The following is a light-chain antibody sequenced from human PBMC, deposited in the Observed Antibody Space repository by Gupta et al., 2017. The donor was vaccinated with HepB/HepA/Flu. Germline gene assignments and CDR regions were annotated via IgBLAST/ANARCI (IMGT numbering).Light chain of an antibody. V-gene: IGKV4-1*01. CDR1: QSILYRSNNKNS. J-gene: IGKJ3*01. CDR3: QQYYDIPFT. Sequence: DIVMTQSPASLDVSLGERATINCKSSQSILYRSNNKNSLAWYQQKPGQPPKLLIYWTSTRESGVPDRFSGSGSGTDFTLTISTLQAEDVAVYYCQQYYDIPFTFGPGTKVDVK. CDR2: WTS.